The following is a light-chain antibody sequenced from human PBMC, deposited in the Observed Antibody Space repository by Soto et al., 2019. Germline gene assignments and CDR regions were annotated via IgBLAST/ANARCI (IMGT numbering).Light chain of an antibody. CDR2: EVS. V-gene: IGLV2-14*01. CDR1: SSDVGGYNY. J-gene: IGLJ2*01. Sequence: QSVLTQPASVSGSPGQSITISCTGTSSDVGGYNYVSWYQQHPGKAPKLMIYEVSNRPSGVSNRFSGSKSGNTASLTISGLQAEDEADYDCSSYTSSSRVFGGGSKVTVL. CDR3: SSYTSSSRV.